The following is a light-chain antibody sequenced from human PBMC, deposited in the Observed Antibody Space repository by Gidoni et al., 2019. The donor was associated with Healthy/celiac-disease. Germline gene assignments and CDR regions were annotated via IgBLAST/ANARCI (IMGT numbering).Light chain of an antibody. CDR2: EVS. CDR3: SSYTSSSTYVI. J-gene: IGLJ2*01. CDR1: SSDVGGYNY. Sequence: QSALTQPAAVSGAPGQSITISCTGTSSDVGGYNYVSWYQQPPGTAPRLMIYEVSNRPSGFSHRFSGSKSGNTASLTISGLQAEDEADYYCSSYTSSSTYVIFGGGTKLTV. V-gene: IGLV2-14*01.